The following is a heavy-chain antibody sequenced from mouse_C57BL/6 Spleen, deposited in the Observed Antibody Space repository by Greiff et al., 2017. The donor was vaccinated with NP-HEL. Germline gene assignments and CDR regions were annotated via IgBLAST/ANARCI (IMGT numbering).Heavy chain of an antibody. D-gene: IGHD2-4*01. CDR3: AIEPRELGNYDYDCFAY. Sequence: DVMLVESGGGLVKPGGSLKLSCAASGFTFSSYAMSWVRQTPEKRLEWVATISDGGSYTYYPDNVKGRFTISRDNAKNNLYLQMSHLKSEDTAMYYGAIEPRELGNYDYDCFAYWGQGTLVTVSA. J-gene: IGHJ3*01. CDR1: GFTFSSYA. V-gene: IGHV5-4*01. CDR2: ISDGGSYT.